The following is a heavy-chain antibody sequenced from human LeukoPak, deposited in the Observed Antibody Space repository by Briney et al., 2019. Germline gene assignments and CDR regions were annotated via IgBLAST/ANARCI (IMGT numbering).Heavy chain of an antibody. CDR2: LNPHNGDT. Sequence: ASVKVSCKASGYTFTGYYMHWVLQAPGQGLEWMGWLNPHNGDTNYVQKFQGRVTMTRDTSISTAFMELSSLRSDDTAVYYCARVDQRISFYFDYWGQGTLITVSX. V-gene: IGHV1-2*02. CDR3: ARVDQRISFYFDY. CDR1: GYTFTGYY. J-gene: IGHJ4*02. D-gene: IGHD3-16*02.